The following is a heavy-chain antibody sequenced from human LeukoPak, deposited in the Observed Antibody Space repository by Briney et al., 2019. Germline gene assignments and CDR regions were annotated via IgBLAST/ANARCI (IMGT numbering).Heavy chain of an antibody. J-gene: IGHJ6*02. CDR2: INSDGSST. V-gene: IGHV3-74*01. CDR1: GFTFSSYW. Sequence: GGSLRLSCAASGFTFSSYWMHWVRQAPGKGLVWVSRINSDGSSTSYADSVKGRFTISRDNAKNTLYLQMNSLRAEDTAVYYCARDMTTVTPYYYYYGMDVWGQGTTVTVSS. CDR3: ARDMTTVTPYYYYYGMDV. D-gene: IGHD4-17*01.